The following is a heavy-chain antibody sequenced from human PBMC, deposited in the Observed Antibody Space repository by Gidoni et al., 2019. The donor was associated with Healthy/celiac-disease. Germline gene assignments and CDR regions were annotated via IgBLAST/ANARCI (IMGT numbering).Heavy chain of an antibody. J-gene: IGHJ4*02. Sequence: QVQLQESGPGLVKPSETLSLTCTVSGGPISSYYWSWIRQPPGKGLEWIGYIYYSGSTNYNPSLKSRVTISVDTSKNQFSLKLSSVTAADTAVYYCARSRGYSYGNYDYWGQGTLVTVSS. CDR3: ARSRGYSYGNYDY. D-gene: IGHD5-18*01. CDR2: IYYSGST. CDR1: GGPISSYY. V-gene: IGHV4-59*13.